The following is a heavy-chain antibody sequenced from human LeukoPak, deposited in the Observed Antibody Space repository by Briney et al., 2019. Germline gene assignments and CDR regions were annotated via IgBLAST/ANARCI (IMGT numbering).Heavy chain of an antibody. Sequence: PGESLKISCKGSGYSFTNDWIGWVRQMPGKGLEWMGIVYPGDSRTTYSPSFEGQVTISADKSVNIAYLQWSSLKASDTAVYYCARLRYFAITHYFDYWGQGTLVTVSS. D-gene: IGHD2/OR15-2a*01. J-gene: IGHJ4*02. CDR3: ARLRYFAITHYFDY. CDR2: VYPGDSRT. CDR1: GYSFTNDW. V-gene: IGHV5-51*01.